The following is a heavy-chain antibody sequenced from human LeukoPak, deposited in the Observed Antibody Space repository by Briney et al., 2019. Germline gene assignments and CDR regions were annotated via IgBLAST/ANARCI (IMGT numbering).Heavy chain of an antibody. V-gene: IGHV1-2*02. CDR3: ARDERYDSSGYPFDY. J-gene: IGHJ4*02. CDR1: GYTFTGYF. Sequence: EASVKVSCKASGYTFTGYFIHWVRQAPGQGLEWMGWINPNNGGTNYAQKFQDRVTMTRDTSTSTAYMELSRLRSDDTAVYYCARDERYDSSGYPFDYWGQGTLVTVSS. D-gene: IGHD3-22*01. CDR2: INPNNGGT.